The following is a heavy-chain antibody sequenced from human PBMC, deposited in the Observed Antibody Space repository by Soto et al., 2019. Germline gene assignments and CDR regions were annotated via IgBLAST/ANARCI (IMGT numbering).Heavy chain of an antibody. J-gene: IGHJ4*02. CDR3: ARLEGLATISYYFDF. CDR2: IYYRGTT. Sequence: PSETLSLTCTVSGGSISGNNYSWGWIRQPPGKGLEWIGSIYYRGTTYYNPSLQTRVTISLDKSKSQFSLKLTSVTAADSAVYFCARLEGLATISYYFDFWGPGALVTVSS. CDR1: GGSISGNNYS. D-gene: IGHD5-12*01. V-gene: IGHV4-39*01.